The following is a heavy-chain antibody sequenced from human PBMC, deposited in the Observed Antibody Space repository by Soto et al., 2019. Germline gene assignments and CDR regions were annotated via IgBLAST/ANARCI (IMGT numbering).Heavy chain of an antibody. D-gene: IGHD6-19*01. CDR3: ARTGYSSGWYKAAFDI. V-gene: IGHV4-34*01. CDR1: GGSFSGYY. J-gene: IGHJ3*02. Sequence: PSDTLSLTCAVYGGSFSGYYWSWIRQPPGKGLEWIGEINHSGSTNYNPSLKSRVPISVDTSKNQFSLKLSSVTAADTAVYYCARTGYSSGWYKAAFDIWGQGTIVTVSS. CDR2: INHSGST.